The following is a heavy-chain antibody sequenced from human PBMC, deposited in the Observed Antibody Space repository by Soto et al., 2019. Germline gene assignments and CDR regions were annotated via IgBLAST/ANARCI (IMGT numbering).Heavy chain of an antibody. Sequence: SLRLSCSASGFSFLTYSMTWVRQAPGKGLEWVSSVSGTALSRYYADSVKGRSTISRDNSRNTVNLQMNSLRAEDTAIYFCARIRSTYVHSAGDLDYWGHGTMVTVSS. CDR3: ARIRSTYVHSAGDLDY. CDR1: GFSFLTYS. CDR2: VSGTALSR. D-gene: IGHD6-13*01. V-gene: IGHV3-23*01. J-gene: IGHJ4*01.